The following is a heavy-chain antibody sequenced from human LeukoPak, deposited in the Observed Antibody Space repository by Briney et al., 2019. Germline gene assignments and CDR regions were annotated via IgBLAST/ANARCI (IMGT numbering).Heavy chain of an antibody. Sequence: GGSLRLSCAASGFTFSSYSMDWVRQAPGKGLEWVSYISSSSSTIYYADSVKGRFTISRDNAKNSLYLQMNSLRAEDTALYYCARVGIYGDYGRYFDYWGQGTLVTVSS. CDR1: GFTFSSYS. J-gene: IGHJ4*02. CDR3: ARVGIYGDYGRYFDY. D-gene: IGHD4-17*01. CDR2: ISSSSSTI. V-gene: IGHV3-48*01.